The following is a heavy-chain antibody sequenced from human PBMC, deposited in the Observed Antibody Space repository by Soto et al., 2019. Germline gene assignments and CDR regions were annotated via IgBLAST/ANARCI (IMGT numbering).Heavy chain of an antibody. D-gene: IGHD1-26*01. CDR3: AKQMGKCVDTAIDF. J-gene: IGHJ4*02. CDR2: LSHDGGNI. CDR1: DFSFTHHA. Sequence: GGSLRLSCVAPDFSFTHHAMTWVRLPPGKGLQWVAALSHDGGNIYYRDSVRGRFTISRDNSKNNLYLQMHSLKAEDTAVYFCAKQMGKCVDTAIDFWGQGTQVTVSS. V-gene: IGHV3-23*01.